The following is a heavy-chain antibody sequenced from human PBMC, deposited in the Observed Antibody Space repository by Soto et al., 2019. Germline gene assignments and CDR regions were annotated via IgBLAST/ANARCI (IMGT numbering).Heavy chain of an antibody. J-gene: IGHJ5*02. CDR2: INAGYGKT. CDR1: GYTFTIYP. V-gene: IGHV1-3*01. CDR3: TRGEWFEH. D-gene: IGHD3-16*01. Sequence: ASVKVSFKASGYTFTIYPIQWVRQAPGQSLEWMGWINAGYGKTQYSQKFQDRVTMTSDNSATIAYMELSSLTSEDTAVYCCTRGEWFEHWGQRTVVTVSS.